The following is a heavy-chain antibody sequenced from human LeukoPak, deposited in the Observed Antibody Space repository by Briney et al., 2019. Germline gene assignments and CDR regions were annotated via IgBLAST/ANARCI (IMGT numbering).Heavy chain of an antibody. J-gene: IGHJ6*03. CDR2: ISYDGSNK. CDR1: GFTFSSYA. V-gene: IGHV3-30*04. Sequence: PGGSLRLSCAASGFTFSSYAMHWVRQAPGKGLEWVAVISYDGSNKYYADSVKGRFTISRDNTKNTLYLQMNSQRAEDTAVYYCARSAVVAVNYYYYYMDVWGKGTTVTVSS. D-gene: IGHD2-15*01. CDR3: ARSAVVAVNYYYYYMDV.